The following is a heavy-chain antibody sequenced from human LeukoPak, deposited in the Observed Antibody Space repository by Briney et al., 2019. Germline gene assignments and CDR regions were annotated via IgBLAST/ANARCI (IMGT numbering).Heavy chain of an antibody. D-gene: IGHD2-2*01. CDR1: GFTFSSYA. J-gene: IGHJ6*02. CDR3: AKSVGYCSSTSCTGMDV. CDR2: ISYDGSNK. Sequence: GGSLRLSCAASGFTFSSYAMSWVRQAPGKGLEWVAVISYDGSNKYYADSVKGRFTISRDNSKNTLYLQMNSLRAEDTAVYYCAKSVGYCSSTSCTGMDVWGQGTTVTVSS. V-gene: IGHV3-30*18.